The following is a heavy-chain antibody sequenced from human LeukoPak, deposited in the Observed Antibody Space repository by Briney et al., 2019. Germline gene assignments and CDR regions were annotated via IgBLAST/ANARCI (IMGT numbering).Heavy chain of an antibody. CDR1: VFTYSTYC. CDR3: ARASTTVPNLLDH. D-gene: IGHD4-17*01. J-gene: IGHJ4*02. CDR2: IKVVGSAT. V-gene: IGHV3-74*01. Sequence: PGGPVSLLCAPSVFTYSTYCMHWVRGAPGKGLVWVGGIKVVGSATIYAESAKCRFTISRDDTKNTLHRQTNSLRGEDTAVYYCARASTTVPNLLDHGGRGTLVTVSS.